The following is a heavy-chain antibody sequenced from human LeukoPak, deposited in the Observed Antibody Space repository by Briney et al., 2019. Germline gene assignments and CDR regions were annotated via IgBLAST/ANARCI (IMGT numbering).Heavy chain of an antibody. Sequence: GGSLRLSCAASGFTFSNYWMHWVRQAPGKGLVWVSRIKGDGSHTIYADSVKGRFTISRDNAKNTLYLQMKSLRDEDTAAYYCVRDWDHFDFDSWGQGTLVTVSS. V-gene: IGHV3-74*01. CDR2: IKGDGSHT. CDR1: GFTFSNYW. D-gene: IGHD1-14*01. CDR3: VRDWDHFDFDS. J-gene: IGHJ5*01.